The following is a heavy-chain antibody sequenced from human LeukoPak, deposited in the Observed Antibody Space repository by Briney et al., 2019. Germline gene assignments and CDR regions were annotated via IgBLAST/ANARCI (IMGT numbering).Heavy chain of an antibody. V-gene: IGHV3-7*01. D-gene: IGHD3-22*01. CDR3: ARDPYGGGGYGAFDI. CDR1: GFTFRTYW. Sequence: GGSLRLSCVASGFTFRTYWMTWVRQAPGKGLEWMTNINQDGSKEVYEDSVKGRFTVSKDNAKNSMYLQMNSLRVEDTAVYYCARDPYGGGGYGAFDIWGQGTMVTVSS. J-gene: IGHJ3*02. CDR2: INQDGSKE.